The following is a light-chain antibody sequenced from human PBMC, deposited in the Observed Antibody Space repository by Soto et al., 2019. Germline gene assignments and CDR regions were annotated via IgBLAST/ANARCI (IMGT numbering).Light chain of an antibody. CDR2: AAS. J-gene: IGKJ4*01. CDR1: QRISSH. Sequence: DIPMTQSPSSLSASVGDRVTITCRAIQRISSHLNWYQQKPGKAPKLLIYAASTLQSGVPSRFSGSGSGTAFTLTISSLQPEDFATYYGQQSYSTPRTFGGGTKVEIK. V-gene: IGKV1-39*01. CDR3: QQSYSTPRT.